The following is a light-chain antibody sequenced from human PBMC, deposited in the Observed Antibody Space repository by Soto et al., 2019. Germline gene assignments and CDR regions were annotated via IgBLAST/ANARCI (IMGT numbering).Light chain of an antibody. J-gene: IGKJ1*01. CDR2: GAS. CDR3: QQYTSPPWT. CDR1: QSVPGNY. V-gene: IGKV3-20*01. Sequence: EIVLTQSPGTLSLSPGERVTLSCRASQSVPGNYLAWLQQKPGQSPRLLIYGASYRAIGIPDRFSGSGSGTDFTLTIRRLEPEDFAVYYCQQYTSPPWTPGQGTRVETK.